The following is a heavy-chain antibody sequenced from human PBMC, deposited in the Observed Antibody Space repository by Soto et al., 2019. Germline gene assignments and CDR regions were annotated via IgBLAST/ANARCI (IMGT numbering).Heavy chain of an antibody. V-gene: IGHV4-30-2*05. J-gene: IGHJ5*02. CDR1: GGSISSGSYS. Sequence: TLSLTCAVSGGSISSGSYSWSWIRQPPGKGLEWIGYIYHSGSTYYNPSRKSRVTISVDTSKNQFSLKLSSVPAADTAVYYCARGMNMILVGSNWFDPWGQGTLVTISS. CDR3: ARGMNMILVGSNWFDP. CDR2: IYHSGST. D-gene: IGHD3-22*01.